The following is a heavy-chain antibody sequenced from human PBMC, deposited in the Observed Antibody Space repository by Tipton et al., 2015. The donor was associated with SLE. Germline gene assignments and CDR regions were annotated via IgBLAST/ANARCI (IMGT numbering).Heavy chain of an antibody. CDR2: INRSGST. D-gene: IGHD6-19*01. CDR3: ARGLGAYSSGWRYYYYYMDV. J-gene: IGHJ6*03. V-gene: IGHV4-34*01. Sequence: TLSLTCAVYGGSFSGDSWSCIRQPPGKGLQWIGEINRSGSTNYNPSLKSRVTISVDTSKNQFSLKLSSVTAAGTAVYYCARGLGAYSSGWRYYYYYMDVWGKGTTVTVSS. CDR1: GGSFSGDS.